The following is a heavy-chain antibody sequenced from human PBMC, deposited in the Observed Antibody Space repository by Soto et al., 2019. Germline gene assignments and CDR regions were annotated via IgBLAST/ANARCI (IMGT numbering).Heavy chain of an antibody. CDR1: GYTFTGYY. CDR3: ARAAKAFLYYFDY. CDR2: INPNSGGT. D-gene: IGHD2-21*01. Sequence: ASVKVSCKASGYTFTGYYMHWVRQAPGQGLEWMGWINPNSGGTNYAQKFQGWVTMTRDTSISTAYMELSRLRSDDTAVYYCARAAKAFLYYFDYWGQGTLVTVSS. V-gene: IGHV1-2*04. J-gene: IGHJ4*02.